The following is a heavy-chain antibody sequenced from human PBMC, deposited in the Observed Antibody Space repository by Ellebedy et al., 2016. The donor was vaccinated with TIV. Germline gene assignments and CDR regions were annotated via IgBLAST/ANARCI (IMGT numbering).Heavy chain of an antibody. Sequence: GSLRLSXTVSGGSISSYYWSWIRQPPGKGLEWIGYIYYSGSTNYNPSLKSRVTISVDTSKNQFSLKLSSVTAADTAVYYCARAVGGHYYGSGRPNWFDPWGQGTLVTVSS. CDR2: IYYSGST. CDR1: GGSISSYY. CDR3: ARAVGGHYYGSGRPNWFDP. D-gene: IGHD3-10*01. J-gene: IGHJ5*02. V-gene: IGHV4-59*01.